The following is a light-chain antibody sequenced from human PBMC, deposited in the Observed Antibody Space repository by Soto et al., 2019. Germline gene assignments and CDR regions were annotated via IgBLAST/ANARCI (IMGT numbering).Light chain of an antibody. CDR2: QDS. CDR1: KLGDKY. CDR3: QAWDSSVYV. V-gene: IGLV3-1*01. Sequence: SYELTQPPSMSVSPGQTASITCSGDKLGDKYACWYQQKPGQSPVLVIYQDSKRPSGIPERFSGSNSGNTATLTISGTQAMDEADYYCQAWDSSVYVFGTGTKLTVL. J-gene: IGLJ1*01.